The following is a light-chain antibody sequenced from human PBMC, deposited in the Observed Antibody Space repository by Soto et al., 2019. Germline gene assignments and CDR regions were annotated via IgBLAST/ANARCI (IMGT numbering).Light chain of an antibody. CDR2: SNN. V-gene: IGLV1-44*01. CDR3: APWDDSLNGPV. Sequence: QSALTQPPSASGTPGQRVTIYCSGNSSNIGSNTVNWYQQLPGTAPKLLIYSNNQRPSGVPDRFSGSKSGTSASLAISGLQSEDEADYYCAPWDDSLNGPVFGGGTKLTVL. J-gene: IGLJ3*02. CDR1: SSNIGSNT.